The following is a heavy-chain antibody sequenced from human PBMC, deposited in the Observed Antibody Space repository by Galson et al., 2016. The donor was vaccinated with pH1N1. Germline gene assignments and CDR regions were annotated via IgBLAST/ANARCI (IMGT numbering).Heavy chain of an antibody. CDR3: AHSLYGDYVGWFDP. V-gene: IGHV2-5*01. D-gene: IGHD4-17*01. Sequence: PALVKPTQTLTLTCTFSGFSLSTSGVGVGWIRQPPGKALEWLALLYWNDDNRYSPSLKSRLTITQDTSKNQVVLTMTNMDPVDNATYYCAHSLYGDYVGWFDPWGQGTLVTVSS. CDR2: LYWNDDN. CDR1: GFSLSTSGVG. J-gene: IGHJ5*02.